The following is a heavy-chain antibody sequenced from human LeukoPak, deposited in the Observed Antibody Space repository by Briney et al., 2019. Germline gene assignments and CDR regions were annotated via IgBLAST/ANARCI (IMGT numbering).Heavy chain of an antibody. CDR2: IYYSGST. CDR1: GGSISSYY. J-gene: IGHJ4*02. CDR3: ARGGVYYDSSGYRL. V-gene: IGHV4-59*01. D-gene: IGHD3-22*01. Sequence: SETLSLTCTVSGGSISSYYWSWIRQPPGKGLEWIGYIYYSGSTNYNPSLKSRVTISVDTSKNQFSLKLSSVTAADTAVYYCARGGVYYDSSGYRLWGQGTLVTVSS.